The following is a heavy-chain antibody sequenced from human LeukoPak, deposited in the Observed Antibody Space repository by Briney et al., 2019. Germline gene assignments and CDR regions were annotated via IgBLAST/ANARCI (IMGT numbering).Heavy chain of an antibody. J-gene: IGHJ2*01. CDR1: GGSISNKY. Sequence: SETLSLTCTVSGGSISNKYWSWIRQPPGKGLEWIGYIYYSGSTNYNPSLKSRVTILVDTSKNQFSLKLSSVTAADTAVYFCARVYYGRTYDYWYFDLWGRGTLVTVSS. V-gene: IGHV4-59*01. D-gene: IGHD3-10*01. CDR3: ARVYYGRTYDYWYFDL. CDR2: IYYSGST.